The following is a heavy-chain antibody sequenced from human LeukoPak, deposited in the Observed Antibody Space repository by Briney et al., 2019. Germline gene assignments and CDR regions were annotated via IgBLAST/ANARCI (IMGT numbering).Heavy chain of an antibody. D-gene: IGHD3-3*01. CDR3: ARGPVLRFTLYYYMDV. CDR2: IYPSGNT. V-gene: IGHV4-61*02. Sequence: SETLSLTCTVSGGSINSGSYSWSWIRQPAGKGLEWIGRIYPSGNTNYNPSLKSRVTISVDTSKNQFSLKLSSVTAADTAVYYCARGPVLRFTLYYYMDVWGKGTTVTVSS. CDR1: GGSINSGSYS. J-gene: IGHJ6*03.